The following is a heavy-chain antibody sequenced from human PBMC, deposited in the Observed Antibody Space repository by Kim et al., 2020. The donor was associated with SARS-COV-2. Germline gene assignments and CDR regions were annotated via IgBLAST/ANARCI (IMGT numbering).Heavy chain of an antibody. CDR1: GGSISSSSYY. CDR3: ARAEWELRFQH. J-gene: IGHJ1*01. Sequence: SETLSLTCTVSGGSISSSSYYWGWIRQPPGKGLEWIGSIYYSGSTYYNPSLKSRVTISVDTSKNQFSLKLSSVTAADTAVYYCARAEWELRFQHWGQGTLVTVSS. V-gene: IGHV4-39*07. D-gene: IGHD1-26*01. CDR2: IYYSGST.